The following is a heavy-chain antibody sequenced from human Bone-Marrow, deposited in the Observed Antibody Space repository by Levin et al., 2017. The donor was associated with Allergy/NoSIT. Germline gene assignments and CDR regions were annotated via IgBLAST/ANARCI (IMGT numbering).Heavy chain of an antibody. CDR2: IWYDGSNK. V-gene: IGHV3-33*01. Sequence: GGSLRLSCAASGFTFSSYGMHWVRQAPGKGLEWVAVIWYDGSNKYYADSVKGRFTISRDNSKNTLYLQMNSLRAEDTAVYYCARAYYYDSSGSPENWFDPWGQGTLVTVSS. J-gene: IGHJ5*02. CDR1: GFTFSSYG. CDR3: ARAYYYDSSGSPENWFDP. D-gene: IGHD3-22*01.